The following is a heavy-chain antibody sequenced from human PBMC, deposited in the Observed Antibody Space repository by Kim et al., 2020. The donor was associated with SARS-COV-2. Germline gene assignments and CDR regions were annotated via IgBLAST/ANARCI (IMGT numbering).Heavy chain of an antibody. Sequence: SETLSLTCTVSGGSMSSYYWSWIRQPPGKGLEWIGYIYYSGSTNYNPSPNIRVTISVDTSKNQFSLKLSSVTTADTAVYYCARVLYTDYQLLLATYYYY. CDR3: ARVLYTDYQLLLATYYYY. V-gene: IGHV4-59*01. CDR1: GGSMSSYY. J-gene: IGHJ6*01. CDR2: IYYSGST. D-gene: IGHD2-2*01.